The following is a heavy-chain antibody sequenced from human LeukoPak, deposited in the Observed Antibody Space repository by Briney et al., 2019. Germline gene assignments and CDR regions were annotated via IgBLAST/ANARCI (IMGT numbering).Heavy chain of an antibody. Sequence: PGGSLRLSCAASGFTFSKYFMHWVRQAPGKGLEWVTVISYDGNNKYYADSVKGRFTISRDNSKNTLYLQMNSLRPEDTAVYYCAGDLRAFREVTTIIHWGQGTLVTVSS. CDR3: AGDLRAFREVTTIIH. CDR1: GFTFSKYF. CDR2: ISYDGNNK. J-gene: IGHJ4*02. D-gene: IGHD5-24*01. V-gene: IGHV3-30-3*01.